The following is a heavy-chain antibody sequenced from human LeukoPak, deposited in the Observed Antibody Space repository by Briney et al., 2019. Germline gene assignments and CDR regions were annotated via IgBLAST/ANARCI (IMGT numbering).Heavy chain of an antibody. CDR3: ARSDRGRPEEC. D-gene: IGHD3-3*01. Sequence: PGGSLRLSCAASGFTFNSYWMHWVRQAPGKGLVWVSRINSDGSSTSYADSVKGRFTISRDNAKNSLYLHMSNLRAEDTAVYYCARSDRGRPEECWGQGTLVTVSS. CDR2: INSDGSST. CDR1: GFTFNSYW. V-gene: IGHV3-74*01. J-gene: IGHJ4*02.